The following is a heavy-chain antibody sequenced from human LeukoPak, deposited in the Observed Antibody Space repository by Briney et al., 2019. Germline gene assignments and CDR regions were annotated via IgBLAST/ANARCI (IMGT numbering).Heavy chain of an antibody. CDR3: ARVAKERVGGVYYFDY. J-gene: IGHJ4*02. CDR2: IGTAGDT. CDR1: GFTFSDYD. D-gene: IGHD1-1*01. V-gene: IGHV3-13*01. Sequence: GGSLRLSCAASGFTFSDYDMHWVPQATGEGLEWVSAIGTAGDTYYTGSVKGRFTISRENAKNSLYLQMNSLRAGDTAVYYCARVAKERVGGVYYFDYWGQGTLVTVSS.